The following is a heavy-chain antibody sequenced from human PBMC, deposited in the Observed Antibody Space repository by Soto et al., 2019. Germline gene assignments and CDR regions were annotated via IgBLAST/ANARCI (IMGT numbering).Heavy chain of an antibody. CDR3: ARGGVGSGGYGMDV. Sequence: QVQLVQSGAEVKKPGASVKVSCKASGYTFTGYYMHWVRQAPGQGLEWMGWINRISGGTKYAQKFEGRVTMTRDTSISTAYMELSRLLSDDTAVYYCARGGVGSGGYGMDVWGQGTTVTVSS. V-gene: IGHV1-2*02. CDR2: INRISGGT. J-gene: IGHJ6*02. D-gene: IGHD1-26*01. CDR1: GYTFTGYY.